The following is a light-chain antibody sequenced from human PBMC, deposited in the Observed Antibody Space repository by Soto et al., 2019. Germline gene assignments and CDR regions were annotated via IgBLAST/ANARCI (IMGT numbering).Light chain of an antibody. Sequence: QSALTHSASVSGSPGQSITISCTGTSRDIGAYNYVSWYQQHPGKAPKLMIYEVSNRPSGVSNRFSGSKSVNTASLTISGLQDEDEADYYCSSYTGSSTPYVFGTGTKLTVL. CDR1: SRDIGAYNY. J-gene: IGLJ1*01. CDR3: SSYTGSSTPYV. CDR2: EVS. V-gene: IGLV2-14*01.